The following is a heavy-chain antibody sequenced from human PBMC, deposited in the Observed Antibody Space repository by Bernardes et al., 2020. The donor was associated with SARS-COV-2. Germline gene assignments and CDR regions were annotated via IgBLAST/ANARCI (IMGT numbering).Heavy chain of an antibody. J-gene: IGHJ6*02. D-gene: IGHD2-15*01. CDR3: VRRFCAVYSSCGNFYGMGV. V-gene: IGHV3-33*01. CDR1: RVTGHTDC. Sequence: GGCPSLSPAPSRVTGHTDCIHWVLRPPGKGLEWVAVIWYDRSTKYYAESVKGRFTIPRENPKNTLYLQMNSLRVEDTAVYYCVRRFCAVYSSCGNFYGMGVWGQGTTVTVSS. CDR2: IWYDRSTK.